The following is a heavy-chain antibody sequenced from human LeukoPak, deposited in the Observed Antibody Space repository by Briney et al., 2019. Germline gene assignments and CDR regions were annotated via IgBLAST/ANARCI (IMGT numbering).Heavy chain of an antibody. CDR2: ISGSGGST. CDR3: AKKGRGELVAGAQNWYFDF. D-gene: IGHD1-26*01. CDR1: GFTFSSYA. Sequence: GGSLRLSCAASGFTFSSYAMSWVRQAPGKGLEWVLAISGSGGSTYYADSVKGRFTISRDNSKNTLYLRMNSLRAEDTAVYYCAKKGRGELVAGAQNWYFDFWGRGTLVTVSS. V-gene: IGHV3-23*01. J-gene: IGHJ2*01.